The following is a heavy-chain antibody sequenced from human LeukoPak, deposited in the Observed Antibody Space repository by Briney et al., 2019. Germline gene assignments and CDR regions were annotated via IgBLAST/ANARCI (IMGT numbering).Heavy chain of an antibody. CDR3: ARGIAVTKYYYYMDV. CDR2: ISSSGSTI. CDR1: GFTFSSYA. V-gene: IGHV3-48*03. D-gene: IGHD6-19*01. Sequence: PGRSLRLSCAASGFTFSSYAMHWVRQAPGKGLEWVSYISSSGSTIYYADSVKGRFTISRDNAKNSLYLQMNSLRAEDTAVYYCARGIAVTKYYYYMDVWGKGTTVTVSS. J-gene: IGHJ6*03.